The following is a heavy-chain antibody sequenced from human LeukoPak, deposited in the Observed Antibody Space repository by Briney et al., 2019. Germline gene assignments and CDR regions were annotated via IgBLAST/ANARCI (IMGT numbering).Heavy chain of an antibody. CDR3: TTFSGDKWFDP. Sequence: PGGSLRLSCAASGFTFYNAWMSWVRQAPGKGLERVGRIKSKTDGEATDYAASVKGRFTISRDNSRDTLYLQMNSLKTEDTAVYYCTTFSGDKWFDPWGQGTLVTVS. CDR1: GFTFYNAW. V-gene: IGHV3-15*01. J-gene: IGHJ5*02. D-gene: IGHD3-10*01. CDR2: IKSKTDGEAT.